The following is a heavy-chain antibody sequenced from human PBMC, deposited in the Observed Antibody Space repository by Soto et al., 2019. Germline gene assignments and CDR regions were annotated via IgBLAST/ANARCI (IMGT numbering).Heavy chain of an antibody. J-gene: IGHJ6*02. D-gene: IGHD3-3*01. Sequence: SVKVSCKASGGTFSSCAIGWVRQAPGQGLEWMGGIIPIFGTANYAQKFQGRVTITADKSTSTAYMELSSLRSEDTAVYYCARERDFWSGYYYGMDVWGQGTTVTVSS. CDR1: GGTFSSCA. CDR3: ARERDFWSGYYYGMDV. CDR2: IIPIFGTA. V-gene: IGHV1-69*06.